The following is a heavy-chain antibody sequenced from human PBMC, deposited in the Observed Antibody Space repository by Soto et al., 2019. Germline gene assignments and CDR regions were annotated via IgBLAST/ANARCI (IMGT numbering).Heavy chain of an antibody. J-gene: IGHJ6*02. CDR1: GGSISSSSYY. D-gene: IGHD4-17*01. V-gene: IGHV4-39*07. CDR2: IYYSGST. CDR3: QRGRREYGEHYYYSGLDV. Sequence: TLSLSCTVAGGSISSSSYYWGWIRQPPGKGLEWIGSIYYSGSTYYTPSLKSRVTISVDTSKNQFSLKLSSVTAADTAVYYCQRGRREYGEHYYYSGLDVLCHGTTGT.